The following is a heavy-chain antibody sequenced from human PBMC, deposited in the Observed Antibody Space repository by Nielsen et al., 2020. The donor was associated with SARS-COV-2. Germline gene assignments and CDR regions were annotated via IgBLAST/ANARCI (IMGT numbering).Heavy chain of an antibody. Sequence: GESLKISCAASGFTFSSYWMHWVRQAPGKGLVWVSRINSDGSTVHYADSVQGRFTISRDNAKNSLYLQMDSLRADDTATYFCASSGWLDYWGPGTPVIVSP. CDR2: INSDGSTV. CDR3: ASSGWLDY. J-gene: IGHJ4*02. CDR1: GFTFSSYW. D-gene: IGHD6-19*01. V-gene: IGHV3-74*01.